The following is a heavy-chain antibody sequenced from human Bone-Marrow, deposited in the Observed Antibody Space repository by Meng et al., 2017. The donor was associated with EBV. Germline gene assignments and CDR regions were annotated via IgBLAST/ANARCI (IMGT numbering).Heavy chain of an antibody. CDR2: ISYDGSNK. V-gene: IGHV3-30-3*01. D-gene: IGHD4-17*01. CDR1: GFTFSSYA. J-gene: IGHJ4*02. Sequence: VQLVEYGGGAVQPGRSLRLSCAASGFTFSSYAMHWVRQAPGKGLEWVAVISYDGSNKYYADSVKGRFTISRDNSKNTLYLQMNSLRAEDTAVYYCAKDLRYGDFGYWGQGTLVTVSS. CDR3: AKDLRYGDFGY.